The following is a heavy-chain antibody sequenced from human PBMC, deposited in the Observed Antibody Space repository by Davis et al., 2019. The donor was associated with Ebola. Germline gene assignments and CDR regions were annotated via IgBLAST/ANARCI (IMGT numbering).Heavy chain of an antibody. Sequence: PSETLSLTCTVSGGSISSYYWSWIRQPPGKGLEWIGYIHYSGSTSYNPSLKSRVTISEDTSKNQFSLKLSSVTAADTAVYYCARGAAAGTGYYFDYWGQGTLVTVSS. CDR1: GGSISSYY. V-gene: IGHV4-59*01. CDR2: IHYSGST. CDR3: ARGAAAGTGYYFDY. D-gene: IGHD6-13*01. J-gene: IGHJ4*02.